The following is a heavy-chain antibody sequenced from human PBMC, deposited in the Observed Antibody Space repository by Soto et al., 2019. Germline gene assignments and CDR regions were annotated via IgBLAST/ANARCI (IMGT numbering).Heavy chain of an antibody. D-gene: IGHD3-10*01. CDR1: GFTFSSYS. J-gene: IGHJ6*02. CDR2: ISSSSSHI. Sequence: PGGSLRLSCAASGFTFSSYSMNWVHQAPGKGLEWVSSISSSSSHIYYADSVKGRFTISRDNAKNSLYLQMNSLRAEDTAVYYCARDIKLWFGERNGMDVWGQGTTVTVSS. V-gene: IGHV3-21*01. CDR3: ARDIKLWFGERNGMDV.